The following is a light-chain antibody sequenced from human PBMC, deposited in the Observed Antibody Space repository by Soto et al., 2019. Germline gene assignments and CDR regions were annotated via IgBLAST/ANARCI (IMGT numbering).Light chain of an antibody. J-gene: IGKJ4*01. V-gene: IGKV3-15*01. CDR3: QQYNNWPLT. CDR1: QSLTSH. Sequence: EIVMTQSPATLSVSPGETATLSCRASQSLTSHLAWYQQKPDQAPRLLIYGISTRATDIPARFSGSGSGTEFTLTISSLQSEDFAVYYCQQYNNWPLTFGGGTKVDIK. CDR2: GIS.